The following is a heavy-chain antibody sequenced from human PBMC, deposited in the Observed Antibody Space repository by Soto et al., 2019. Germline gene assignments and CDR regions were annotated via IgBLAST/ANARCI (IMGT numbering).Heavy chain of an antibody. CDR1: GGTFSSYA. J-gene: IGHJ6*02. Sequence: KVSCKASGGTFSSYAISWVRQAPGQGLEWMGGIIPIFGTANYAQKFQGRVTITADKSTSTAYMELSSLRSEDTAVYYCASGSSIAARQYYYYYGMDVWGQGTTVTVSS. CDR3: ASGSSIAARQYYYYYGMDV. CDR2: IIPIFGTA. V-gene: IGHV1-69*06. D-gene: IGHD6-6*01.